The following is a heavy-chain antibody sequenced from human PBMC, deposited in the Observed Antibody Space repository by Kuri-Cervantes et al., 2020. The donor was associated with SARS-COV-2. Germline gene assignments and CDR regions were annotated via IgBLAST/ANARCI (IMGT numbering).Heavy chain of an antibody. CDR1: AFSFSDYY. CDR3: ARGGGRRVYNALGS. D-gene: IGHD5/OR15-5a*01. V-gene: IGHV3-11*04. Sequence: LSLTCAASAFSFSDYYMSWIRQAPGKGLEWVSYISSTGSTIYYADSVKGRFTISRDNAKNSLYLQMNSLRAEDTAVYSCARGGGRRVYNALGSWGQGNPVTVSS. CDR2: ISSTGSTI. J-gene: IGHJ4*02.